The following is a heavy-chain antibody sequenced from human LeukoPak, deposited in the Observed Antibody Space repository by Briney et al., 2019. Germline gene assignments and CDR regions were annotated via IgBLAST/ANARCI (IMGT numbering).Heavy chain of an antibody. CDR1: GFTFSSYA. CDR2: IGGIGGST. V-gene: IGHV3-23*01. CDR3: ARLGSGGTREDTFDI. Sequence: SLRLSCAASGFTFSSYAMSWVRQAPGKGLEWVSAIGGIGGSTYYADSVKGRFTISRDNVKNSLYLQMNSLRAEDTAVYYCARLGSGGTREDTFDIWGQGTMVTVSS. D-gene: IGHD1-26*01. J-gene: IGHJ3*02.